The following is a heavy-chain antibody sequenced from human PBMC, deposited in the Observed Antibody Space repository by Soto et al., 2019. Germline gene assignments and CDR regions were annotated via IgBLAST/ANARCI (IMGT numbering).Heavy chain of an antibody. CDR3: ARDVGELYSHNWFAP. V-gene: IGHV4-59*01. J-gene: IGHJ5*02. CDR2: IYYSGST. D-gene: IGHD3-10*01. Sequence: PSETLSLSCTVSGGSISSYYWSWIRQPPGKGLEWIGYIYYSGSTNYNPSLKSRVTISVDTSKNQFSLKLSSVTAADTSVYYCARDVGELYSHNWFAPWGQGTLVTVSS. CDR1: GGSISSYY.